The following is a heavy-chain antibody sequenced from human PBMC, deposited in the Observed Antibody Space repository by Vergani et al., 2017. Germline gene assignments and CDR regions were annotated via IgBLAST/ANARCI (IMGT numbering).Heavy chain of an antibody. CDR2: ISSSSSYI. CDR3: ARDSTTVTTNFDY. V-gene: IGHV3-21*01. CDR1: GFTFDDYA. D-gene: IGHD4-17*01. J-gene: IGHJ4*02. Sequence: EVQLVESGGGLVQPGRSLRLSCAASGFTFDDYAMHWVRQAPGKGLEWVSSISSSSSYIYYADSVKGRFTISRDNAKNSLYLQMNSLRAEDTAVYYCARDSTTVTTNFDYWGQGTLVTVSS.